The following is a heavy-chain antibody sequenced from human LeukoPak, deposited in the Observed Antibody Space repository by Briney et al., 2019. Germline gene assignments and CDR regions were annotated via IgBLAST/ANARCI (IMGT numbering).Heavy chain of an antibody. D-gene: IGHD6-13*01. CDR3: AREGHLSSSWYLDY. Sequence: GGSLRLSCAASGFTFSSYSMNWVRQAPGKGLEWVSSVSSSSSFIYYADSVKGRFTISRDNAKNSLYLQMNSLRSEDTAVYYCAREGHLSSSWYLDYWGQGTLVTVSS. CDR2: VSSSSSFI. CDR1: GFTFSSYS. V-gene: IGHV3-21*01. J-gene: IGHJ4*02.